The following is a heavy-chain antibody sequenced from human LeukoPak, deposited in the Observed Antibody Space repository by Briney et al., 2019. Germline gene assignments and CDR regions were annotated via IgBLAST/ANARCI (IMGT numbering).Heavy chain of an antibody. CDR3: ARDRFPPLGYSGYGRDFDY. Sequence: GGSLRLSCAASGFTVSSNYMSWVRQAPGKGLEWVSVIYSGGSTYYADSVKGRFTISRDNSKNTLYLQMNSLRAEDTAVYYCARDRFPPLGYSGYGRDFDYWGQGALVTVSS. CDR1: GFTVSSNY. D-gene: IGHD5-12*01. V-gene: IGHV3-53*01. J-gene: IGHJ4*02. CDR2: IYSGGST.